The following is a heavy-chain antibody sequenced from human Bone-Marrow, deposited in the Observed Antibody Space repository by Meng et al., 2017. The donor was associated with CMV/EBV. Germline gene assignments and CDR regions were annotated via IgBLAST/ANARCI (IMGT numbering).Heavy chain of an antibody. Sequence: GGSLRLSCAASGFTFSSYSINWVRQAPGKGLEWVSSISSSSSYIYYADSVKGRFTISRDNAKNSLYLQMNSLRAEDTAVYYCARSSGWYIDDAFDIWGQGTMVTVSS. D-gene: IGHD6-19*01. CDR3: ARSSGWYIDDAFDI. J-gene: IGHJ3*02. CDR1: GFTFSSYS. V-gene: IGHV3-21*01. CDR2: ISSSSSYI.